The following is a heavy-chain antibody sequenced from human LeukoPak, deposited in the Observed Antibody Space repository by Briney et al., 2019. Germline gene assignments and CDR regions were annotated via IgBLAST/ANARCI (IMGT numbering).Heavy chain of an antibody. CDR1: GGAFSGYY. Sequence: SETLSLTCAVYGGAFSGYYWSWIHQPPGKGLEWIGEINHSGSTNYTPSLKSRVTISVDTSKNHFSLNLNSVTAADTAMYYCARHAYYDFVTGLFDPWGQGTLVTVSS. V-gene: IGHV4-34*01. D-gene: IGHD3-3*01. J-gene: IGHJ5*02. CDR2: INHSGST. CDR3: ARHAYYDFVTGLFDP.